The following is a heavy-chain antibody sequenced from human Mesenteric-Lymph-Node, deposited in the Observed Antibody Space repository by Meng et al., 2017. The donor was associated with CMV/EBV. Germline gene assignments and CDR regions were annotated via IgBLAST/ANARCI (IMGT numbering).Heavy chain of an antibody. D-gene: IGHD6-13*01. CDR2: IYYGGNT. Sequence: DSIGSSSPYWGWIRRPPGKGLEYIGSIYYGGNTYYNPSLKSRVTISVDTSKNQFFLKLSSVTAADTAVYYCARPHRGISAGSRFDPWGQGTLVTVSS. CDR1: DSIGSSSPY. V-gene: IGHV4-39*01. J-gene: IGHJ5*02. CDR3: ARPHRGISAGSRFDP.